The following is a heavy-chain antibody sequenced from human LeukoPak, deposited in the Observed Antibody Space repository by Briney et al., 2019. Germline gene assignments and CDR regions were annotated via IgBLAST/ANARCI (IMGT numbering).Heavy chain of an antibody. CDR1: GYTFTSYG. V-gene: IGHV1-2*06. Sequence: GASVKVSCKASGYTFTSYGISWVRQAPGQGLEWMGRINPNSGGTNYAQKFQGRVTMTRDTSISTAYMELSRLRSDDTAVYYCARATRYCSGGSCKTTGHNWFDPWGQGTLVTVSS. J-gene: IGHJ5*02. D-gene: IGHD2-15*01. CDR3: ARATRYCSGGSCKTTGHNWFDP. CDR2: INPNSGGT.